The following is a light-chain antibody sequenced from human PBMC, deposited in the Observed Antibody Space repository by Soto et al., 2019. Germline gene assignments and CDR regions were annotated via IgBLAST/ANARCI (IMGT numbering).Light chain of an antibody. CDR2: DVF. CDR3: QQRSNWWT. J-gene: IGKJ1*01. CDR1: QSVSAR. Sequence: EIVLTQSPDTLSLSPGESATLSCRASQSVSARLAWYKHKPGQPPRLLISDVFNRASGVAERFSGSGSETDFTLIIRRLEPEDFAVYYCQQRSNWWTFGQGTKVDIK. V-gene: IGKV3D-20*02.